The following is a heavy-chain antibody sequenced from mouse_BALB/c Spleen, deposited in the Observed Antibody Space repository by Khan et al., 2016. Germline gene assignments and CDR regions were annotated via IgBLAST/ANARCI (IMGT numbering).Heavy chain of an antibody. CDR2: ISYSGST. CDR3: ASYYGSSYFDY. D-gene: IGHD1-1*01. J-gene: IGHJ2*01. Sequence: EVQLQESGPGLVKPSQSLSLTCTVTGYSITSDYAWNWIRQFPGNKLEWMGYISYSGSTSYNPSLKSRISLTRDTSKNQFFLQLNSVTTEDTATYYCASYYGSSYFDYWGQGTTLTVSS. V-gene: IGHV3-2*02. CDR1: GYSITSDYA.